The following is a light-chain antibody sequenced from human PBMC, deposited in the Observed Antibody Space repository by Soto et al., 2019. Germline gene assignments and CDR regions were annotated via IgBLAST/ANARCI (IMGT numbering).Light chain of an antibody. J-gene: IGLJ1*01. CDR3: CSYTTSSTRV. CDR2: EVT. CDR1: SSDVGFYNY. Sequence: LTQPASVSGSPGQSIAISCTGSSSDVGFYNYISWYQQHPGKVPKLIIYEVTNRPSGVSNRFSGSKSGNTASLTISGLQAEDEADYYCCSYTTSSTRVFGTGTKVTVL. V-gene: IGLV2-14*01.